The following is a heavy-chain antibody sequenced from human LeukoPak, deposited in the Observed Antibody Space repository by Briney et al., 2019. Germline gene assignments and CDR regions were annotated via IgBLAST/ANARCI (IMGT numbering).Heavy chain of an antibody. CDR1: GGSFSGYY. Sequence: ASETLSLTCAVYGGSFSGYYWSWIRQPPGKGLEWIGEINHSGSTNYNPSLKSRVTISVDTSKNQFSLKLSSVTAADTAVYYCARHVPSLYGSGSYYNRNWFDPWGQGTLVTVSS. CDR3: ARHVPSLYGSGSYYNRNWFDP. CDR2: INHSGST. J-gene: IGHJ5*02. V-gene: IGHV4-34*01. D-gene: IGHD3-10*01.